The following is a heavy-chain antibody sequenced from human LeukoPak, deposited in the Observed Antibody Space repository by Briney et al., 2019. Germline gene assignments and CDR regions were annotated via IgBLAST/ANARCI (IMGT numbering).Heavy chain of an antibody. D-gene: IGHD6-13*01. Sequence: SETLSLTCAVYGGSFSGYYWSWIRQPPGKGLEWIGEINHSGSTNYNPSLKSRVSISVDTSKNQSSLKLSSVTAADTAVYYCARGLYSSSRTARYWGQGTLVTVSS. CDR1: GGSFSGYY. CDR3: ARGLYSSSRTARY. CDR2: INHSGST. J-gene: IGHJ4*02. V-gene: IGHV4-34*01.